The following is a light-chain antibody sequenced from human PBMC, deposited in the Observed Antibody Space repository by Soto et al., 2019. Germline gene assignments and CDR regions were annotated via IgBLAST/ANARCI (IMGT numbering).Light chain of an antibody. J-gene: IGKJ3*01. CDR1: QGFSNY. V-gene: IGKV1-27*01. CDR3: QNYKRGPFT. CDR2: GSS. Sequence: DIPMTQSPSSLSASVRDRNTITCRASQGFSNYLAWYQQKPEKVPVLLIYGSSTLPSVVPSRFSGSGSGTAYTRTIISLQPEDVATYYCQNYKRGPFTFGPWTTVDIK.